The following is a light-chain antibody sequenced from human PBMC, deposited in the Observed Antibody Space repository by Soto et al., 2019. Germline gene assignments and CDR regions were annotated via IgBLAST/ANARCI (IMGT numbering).Light chain of an antibody. CDR3: ASYAGSRTYV. J-gene: IGLJ1*01. CDR1: SDIGIYNL. V-gene: IGLV2-23*02. CDR2: EVT. Sequence: QSVVTQPASVSGSPGQSVTISCSGSDIGIYNLVSWYQHLPGRAPKLLIFEVTMRPSGISDRFSGSKSASTASLTISGLKAEDEGDYYCASYAGSRTYVFGSGTKVTVL.